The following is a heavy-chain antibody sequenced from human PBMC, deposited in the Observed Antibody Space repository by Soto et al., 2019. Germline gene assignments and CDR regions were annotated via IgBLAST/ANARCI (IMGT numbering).Heavy chain of an antibody. Sequence: QVQLQESGPGLVKPSGTLSLTCAVFGGSISNSNWWTWVRQPPGKGLDWIGEIFHSGSTNYNSSLMGRVTLSVDKANNQFSLKLSSVPAADTAVYYCAHRPIVGAAIWGQGTLVTVSS. CDR2: IFHSGST. J-gene: IGHJ4*02. D-gene: IGHD1-26*01. V-gene: IGHV4-4*02. CDR3: AHRPIVGAAI. CDR1: GGSISNSNW.